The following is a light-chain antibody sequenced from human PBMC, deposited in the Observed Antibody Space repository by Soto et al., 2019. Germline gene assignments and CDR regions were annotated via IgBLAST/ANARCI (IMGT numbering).Light chain of an antibody. V-gene: IGKV3-11*01. J-gene: IGKJ5*01. CDR2: DAS. Sequence: EIALTQPPATLALSPGEGATLSCRASQSVSSYLAWYQQRPGQAPRLLIYDASNRATGIPARFSGSGSGTDFTLTISSLEAEDFAIYYCQQRSNWPPITFGQGTRLEI. CDR3: QQRSNWPPIT. CDR1: QSVSSY.